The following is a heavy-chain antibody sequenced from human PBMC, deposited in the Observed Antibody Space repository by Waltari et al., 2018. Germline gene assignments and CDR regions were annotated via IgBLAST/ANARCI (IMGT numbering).Heavy chain of an antibody. D-gene: IGHD3-22*01. V-gene: IGHV4-4*07. CDR1: GGSISSYY. Sequence: QVQLQESGPGLVKPSETLSLTCTVSGGSISSYYWSWIRQPAGKGLEWIGRIYTSGSTNYNPPLKSRVTMSVDTSKNQFSLKLSSVTAADTAVYYCARDYYDSSGYYCFDYWGQGTLVTVSS. CDR2: IYTSGST. CDR3: ARDYYDSSGYYCFDY. J-gene: IGHJ4*02.